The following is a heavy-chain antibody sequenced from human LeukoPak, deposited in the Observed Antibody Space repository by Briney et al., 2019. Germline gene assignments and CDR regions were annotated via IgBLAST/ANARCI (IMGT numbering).Heavy chain of an antibody. CDR2: ISSDGRNQ. Sequence: GGSLRLSCAASGFTFSRYWMSWVRQAPGKGLEWVATISSDGRNQHYADSVQGRFTISRDNSKNTLYLQMDNLRTEDTAVYYCSTDGTPKFEYWGQGTLVTVSS. D-gene: IGHD1-26*01. CDR1: GFTFSRYW. CDR3: STDGTPKFEY. J-gene: IGHJ4*02. V-gene: IGHV3-30*03.